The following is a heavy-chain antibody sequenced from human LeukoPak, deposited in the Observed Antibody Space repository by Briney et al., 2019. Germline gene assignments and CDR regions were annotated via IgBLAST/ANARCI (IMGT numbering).Heavy chain of an antibody. V-gene: IGHV4-59*01. J-gene: IGHJ4*02. CDR2: IYYSGST. D-gene: IGHD3-16*01. CDR1: GGSISSYY. Sequence: SETLSLTCTVSGGSISSYYWSWIRQPPGKGLEWIGYIYYSGSTNYNPSLKSRVTISVDTSKNQFSLKLSSVTASDTAVYYCARGTITFGGVFDYWGQGTLVTVSS. CDR3: ARGTITFGGVFDY.